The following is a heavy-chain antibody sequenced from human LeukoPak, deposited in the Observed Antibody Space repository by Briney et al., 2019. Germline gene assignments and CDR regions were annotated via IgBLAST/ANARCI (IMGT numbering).Heavy chain of an antibody. CDR1: GYRFTSRW. CDR2: ISPGDSDA. D-gene: IGHD2-21*02. CDR3: ARQAYCGGDCSANFDY. V-gene: IGHV5-51*01. J-gene: IGHJ4*02. Sequence: LGESLKISCKGSGYRFTSRWIGWVRQMPGKGLEWMGIISPGDSDARYSPSFQGQVTISADKSINTAYLQWSSLKASDTAMYYCARQAYCGGDCSANFDYWGQGTLVTVSS.